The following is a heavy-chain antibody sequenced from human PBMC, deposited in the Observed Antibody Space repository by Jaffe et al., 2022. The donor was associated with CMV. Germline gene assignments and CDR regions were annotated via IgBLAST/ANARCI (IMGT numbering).Heavy chain of an antibody. CDR2: IRSKAYGGTT. V-gene: IGHV3-49*05. CDR3: TRGANDFWSGYSYYYYYYGMDV. Sequence: EVQLVESGGGLVKPGRSLRLSCTASGFTFGDYAMSWFRQAPGKGLEWVGFIRSKAYGGTTEYAASVKGRFTISRDDSKSIAYLQMNSLKTEDTAVYYCTRGANDFWSGYSYYYYYYGMDVWGQGTTVTVSS. CDR1: GFTFGDYA. J-gene: IGHJ6*02. D-gene: IGHD3-3*01.